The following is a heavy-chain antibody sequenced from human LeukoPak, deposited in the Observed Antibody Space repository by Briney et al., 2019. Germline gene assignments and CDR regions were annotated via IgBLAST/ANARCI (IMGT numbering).Heavy chain of an antibody. V-gene: IGHV4-61*02. J-gene: IGHJ6*03. D-gene: IGHD3-3*01. Sequence: PSETLSLTCTVSGGSISSGSYYWRWLRQPAGKGLEWIGRIYTSGSTNYNPSLKSRVTISVDTSKNQFSLKLSSVTAADTAVYYCARGFGGSYYYYMDVWGKGTTVTVSS. CDR2: IYTSGST. CDR3: ARGFGGSYYYYMDV. CDR1: GGSISSGSYY.